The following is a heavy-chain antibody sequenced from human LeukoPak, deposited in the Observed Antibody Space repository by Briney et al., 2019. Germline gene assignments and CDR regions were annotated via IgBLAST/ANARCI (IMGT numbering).Heavy chain of an antibody. CDR1: GGSFSGYY. V-gene: IGHV4-34*01. Sequence: SETLSLTCAVYGGSFSGYYWSWIRQPPGKGLEWIGEINHSGSTNYNPSLKSRVTISVDTSKNQFSLKLSSVTAADTAVYYCARHGGNRDYWGQGTLVTVSS. D-gene: IGHD4-23*01. J-gene: IGHJ4*02. CDR3: ARHGGNRDY. CDR2: INHSGST.